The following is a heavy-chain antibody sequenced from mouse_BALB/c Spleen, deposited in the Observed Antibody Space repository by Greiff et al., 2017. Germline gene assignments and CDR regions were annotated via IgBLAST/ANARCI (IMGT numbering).Heavy chain of an antibody. CDR1: GFTFSSFG. Sequence: EVKLVESGGGLVQPGGSRKLSCAASGFTFSSFGMHWVRQAPEKGLEWVAYISSGSSTIYYADTVKGRFTISRDNPKNTLFLQMTSLRSEDTAMYYCAGGLKTSYYYAMDYWGQGTSVTVSS. CDR2: ISSGSSTI. J-gene: IGHJ4*01. D-gene: IGHD3-1*01. CDR3: AGGLKTSYYYAMDY. V-gene: IGHV5-17*02.